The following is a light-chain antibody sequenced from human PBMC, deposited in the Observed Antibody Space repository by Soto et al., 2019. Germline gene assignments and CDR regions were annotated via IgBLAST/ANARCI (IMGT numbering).Light chain of an antibody. CDR3: AALDDSLIGLL. CDR2: RNN. CDR1: SSNIGSNY. V-gene: IGLV1-47*01. Sequence: QSVLTQPPSASGTPGQRVTISCSGSSSNIGSNYVYWYQQLPGTAPKLLIYRNNQRPSGVPDRFSGSKSGASASMAISGVRSEDEADYFCAALDDSLIGLLFGGGTKLTVL. J-gene: IGLJ3*02.